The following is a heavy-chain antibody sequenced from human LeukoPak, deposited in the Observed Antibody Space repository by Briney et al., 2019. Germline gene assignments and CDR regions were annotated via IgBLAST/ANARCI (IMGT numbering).Heavy chain of an antibody. V-gene: IGHV3-30*04. Sequence: PGGSLRLSCAGFGFTFSGYSMHWVRQAPGKGLEWVAVTSFDETNKYYADSVKGRFTISRDNSMNTVYLQMYSLRDGDTAVYYCARAKRFGSGWLDCFDYWGQGTLVTVSS. CDR3: ARAKRFGSGWLDCFDY. D-gene: IGHD6-19*01. CDR2: TSFDETNK. CDR1: GFTFSGYS. J-gene: IGHJ4*02.